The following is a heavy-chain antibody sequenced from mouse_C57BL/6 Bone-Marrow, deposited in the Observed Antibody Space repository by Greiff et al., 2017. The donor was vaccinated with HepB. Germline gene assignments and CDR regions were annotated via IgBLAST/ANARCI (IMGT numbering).Heavy chain of an antibody. CDR3: AGGYYGYFDV. CDR2: ISDGGSYT. CDR1: GFTFSSYA. Sequence: EVQGVESGGGLVKPGGSLKLSCAASGFTFSSYAMSWVRQTPEKRLEWVATISDGGSYTYYPDNVKGRFTISRDNAKNNLYLQMSHLKSEDTAMYYCAGGYYGYFDVWGTGTTVTVSS. V-gene: IGHV5-4*01. J-gene: IGHJ1*03. D-gene: IGHD1-1*02.